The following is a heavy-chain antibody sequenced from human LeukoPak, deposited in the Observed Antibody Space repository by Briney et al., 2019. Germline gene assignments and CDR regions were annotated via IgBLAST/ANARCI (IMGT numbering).Heavy chain of an antibody. CDR1: GGTFSSYA. J-gene: IGHJ1*01. V-gene: IGHV1-18*01. Sequence: VASVKVSCKASGGTFSSYAISWVRPAPGQGLEWMGWISAYNGYTDYAQKLQFRVTMTTDTSTSTAYMELRSLRSDDTAVYYCARDKAVTTEVTQHFQHWGQGTLVTVSS. CDR3: ARDKAVTTEVTQHFQH. CDR2: ISAYNGYT. D-gene: IGHD4-23*01.